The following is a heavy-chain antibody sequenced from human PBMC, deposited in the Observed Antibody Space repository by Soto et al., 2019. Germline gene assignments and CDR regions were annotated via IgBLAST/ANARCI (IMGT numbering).Heavy chain of an antibody. Sequence: QVQLVESGGGVVQPGKSLRLSCAASGFTFSNYVMYWVRQAPGKGLEWVAVIWYDGSKKYYADSVKGRFIISRDNSNYTLYLQMNSLRAEGTALYYCARGKTMVTKDGMHVWGQGTTVTVFS. CDR2: IWYDGSKK. J-gene: IGHJ6*02. V-gene: IGHV3-33*01. CDR3: ARGKTMVTKDGMHV. D-gene: IGHD4-17*01. CDR1: GFTFSNYV.